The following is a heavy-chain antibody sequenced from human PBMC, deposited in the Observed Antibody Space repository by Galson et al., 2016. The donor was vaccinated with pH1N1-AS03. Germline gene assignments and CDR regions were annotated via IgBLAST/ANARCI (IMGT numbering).Heavy chain of an antibody. Sequence: SETLSLTCAVSGYSISSGYYWGWIRQPPGKGLEWIGSIYHSGGTYYNPSLMSRVTISVDTSKNRFSLKVTSVTAADTAVYYCARVGKYFDFWSGYSDFDYWSQGTLVTVSS. D-gene: IGHD3-3*01. CDR1: GYSISSGYY. J-gene: IGHJ4*02. V-gene: IGHV4-38-2*01. CDR2: IYHSGGT. CDR3: ARVGKYFDFWSGYSDFDY.